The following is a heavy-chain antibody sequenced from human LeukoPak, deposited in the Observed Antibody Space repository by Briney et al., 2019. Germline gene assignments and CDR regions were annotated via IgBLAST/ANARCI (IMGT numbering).Heavy chain of an antibody. J-gene: IGHJ5*02. CDR1: GFTFSSYG. Sequence: PGGSLRLSCAASGFTFSSYGMHWVRQAPGKGLEWVAVISYDGSNKYYADSVKGRFTISRDNSKNTLYLQMNSLRAEDTAVYYCARGASLPFDPWGQGTLVTVSS. CDR3: ARGASLPFDP. V-gene: IGHV3-30*03. CDR2: ISYDGSNK.